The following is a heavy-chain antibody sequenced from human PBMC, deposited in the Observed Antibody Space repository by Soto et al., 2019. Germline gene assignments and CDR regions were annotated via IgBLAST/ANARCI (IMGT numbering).Heavy chain of an antibody. Sequence: QLQLQESGPGLVKPSETLSLTCTVSGGSISSSSYYWGWIRQPPGKGLEWIGSIYYSGSTYYNPSLKSRVPISVDTSKNQFSLKLSSVTAADTAVYYCARQRQQLVTDFDYWGQGTLVTVYS. V-gene: IGHV4-39*01. CDR3: ARQRQQLVTDFDY. CDR2: IYYSGST. CDR1: GGSISSSSYY. D-gene: IGHD6-13*01. J-gene: IGHJ4*02.